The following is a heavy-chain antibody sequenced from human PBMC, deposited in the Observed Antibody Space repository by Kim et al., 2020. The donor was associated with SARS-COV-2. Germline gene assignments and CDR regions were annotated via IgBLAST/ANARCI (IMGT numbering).Heavy chain of an antibody. Sequence: SETLSLTCAVSGYSISSSNWWGWIRQPPGKGLEWIGYIYYSGSTYYNPSLKSRVTMSVDTSKNQFSLKLSSVTAVDTAVYYCARTYQLDPDAFDIWGQGTMVTVSS. J-gene: IGHJ3*02. D-gene: IGHD2-2*01. CDR2: IYYSGST. CDR1: GYSISSSNW. V-gene: IGHV4-28*01. CDR3: ARTYQLDPDAFDI.